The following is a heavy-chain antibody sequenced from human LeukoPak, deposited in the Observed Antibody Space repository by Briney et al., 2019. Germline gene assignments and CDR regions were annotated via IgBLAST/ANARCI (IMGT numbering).Heavy chain of an antibody. CDR1: GFTYSSYT. CDR2: MYSGGNT. D-gene: IGHD3-10*01. CDR3: ARLLWFGEEAFDI. V-gene: IGHV3-53*01. J-gene: IGHJ3*02. Sequence: PGGSLRLSCEASGFTYSSYTMDWVRQAPGKGLEWVSIMYSGGNTYYADSVKGRFTISRDNSKNMVYLQMNSLRTEDTALYYCARLLWFGEEAFDIWGQGTMVTVSS.